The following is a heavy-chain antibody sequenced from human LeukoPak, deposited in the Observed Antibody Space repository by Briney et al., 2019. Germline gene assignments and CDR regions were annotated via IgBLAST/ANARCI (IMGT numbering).Heavy chain of an antibody. J-gene: IGHJ3*02. CDR1: GGSINDYY. CDR2: IYHSGST. V-gene: IGHV4-59*08. Sequence: SETLSLTCSVSGGSINDYYWSWIRRAPGKGLEWIGYIYHSGSTNYNPSLKSRVTISIDTSKNQFSLKLSSVTAADTAVYYCARPKVGATYAFDIWGQGTMVTVSS. D-gene: IGHD1-26*01. CDR3: ARPKVGATYAFDI.